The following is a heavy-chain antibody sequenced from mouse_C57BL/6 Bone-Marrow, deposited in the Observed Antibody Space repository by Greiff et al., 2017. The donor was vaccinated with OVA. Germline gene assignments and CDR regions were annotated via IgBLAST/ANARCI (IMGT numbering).Heavy chain of an antibody. V-gene: IGHV1-64*01. CDR2: IHPNIGST. CDR1: GYTFTSYW. J-gene: IGHJ2*01. Sequence: QVQLQQPGAELVKPGASVKLSCTASGYTFTSYWMHWVKQRPGQGLEWIGMIHPNIGSTNYNEKFKSKATLTVDKSSSTAYMQLSSLTSEYSAVYYCARSDYYYGSRHFDYWGQGTTLTVSS. D-gene: IGHD1-1*01. CDR3: ARSDYYYGSRHFDY.